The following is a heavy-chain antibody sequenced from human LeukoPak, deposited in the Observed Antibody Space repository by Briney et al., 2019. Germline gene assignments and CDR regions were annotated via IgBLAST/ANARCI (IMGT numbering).Heavy chain of an antibody. J-gene: IGHJ4*02. CDR1: GFTFSNYW. CDR2: IKQDGSEK. D-gene: IGHD3-10*01. V-gene: IGHV3-7*01. CDR3: ARAGGSGSYCHD. Sequence: GGSLRLSCAASGFTFSNYWMSWVRQAPGKGLEWVANIKQDGSEKYYVDSVKGRFTISRDNAKNSVYLQMNSLRAEDTAVYYCARAGGSGSYCHDWGQGTLVTVSS.